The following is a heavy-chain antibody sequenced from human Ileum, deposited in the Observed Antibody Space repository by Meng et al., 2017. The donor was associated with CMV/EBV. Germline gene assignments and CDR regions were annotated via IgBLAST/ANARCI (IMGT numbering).Heavy chain of an antibody. CDR1: GDSVSTNNVA. D-gene: IGHD6-6*01. CDR2: TAYRSKWDY. CDR3: ARESELLRFDH. V-gene: IGHV6-1*01. Sequence: QIHLQQSGPGLVKPSQTLSLTCDISGDSVSTNNVAWNWIRQSPLRGLEWLGRTAYRSKWDYEYSVSVKSRITISPDTSKNQFSLQLRSVTPEDTAVYYCARESELLRFDHWGQGTLVTVSS. J-gene: IGHJ4*02.